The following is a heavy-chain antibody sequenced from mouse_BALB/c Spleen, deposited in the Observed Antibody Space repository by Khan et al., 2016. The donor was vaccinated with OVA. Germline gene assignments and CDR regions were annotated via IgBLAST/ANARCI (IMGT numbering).Heavy chain of an antibody. CDR3: ARRNYFGYTFAY. J-gene: IGHJ3*01. D-gene: IGHD1-2*01. CDR1: GYTFTDYY. CDR2: ISPGSGDT. V-gene: IGHV1-77*01. Sequence: QVQLQQSGAELARPGASVKLSCKASGYTFTDYYINWVKQRTGQGLEWIGEISPGSGDTYYNERFKGTATLTAAKSSRTAYMQLSSLTSEASAVYCCARRNYFGYTFAYWGQGTLVTVSA.